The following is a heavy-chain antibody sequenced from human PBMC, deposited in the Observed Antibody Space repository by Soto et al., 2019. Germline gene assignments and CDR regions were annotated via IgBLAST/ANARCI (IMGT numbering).Heavy chain of an antibody. D-gene: IGHD2-15*01. Sequence: GASVKVSCKASGYTFTSYGISWVRQAPGQGLEWMGWISACNGNTNYAQKLQGRVTMTTDTSTSTAYMELRSLRSDDTAVYYCARRGGLYYYYYMDVWGKGTTVTVSS. CDR3: ARRGGLYYYYYMDV. CDR1: GYTFTSYG. CDR2: ISACNGNT. V-gene: IGHV1-18*01. J-gene: IGHJ6*03.